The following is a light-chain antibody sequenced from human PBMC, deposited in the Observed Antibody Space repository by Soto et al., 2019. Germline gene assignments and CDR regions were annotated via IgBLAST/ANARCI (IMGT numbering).Light chain of an antibody. V-gene: IGLV1-44*01. CDR3: AAWDVSLNGWV. CDR2: YNN. CDR1: SSNVGSHT. Sequence: QSVLTQPPSASGTPGQRVTISCSGSSSNVGSHTVNWYQQLPGTAPTLLIYYNNQRPSGVPDRFSGSKSGTSASLAISGLQSEDEADYYCAAWDVSLNGWVFGGGTKLTVL. J-gene: IGLJ3*02.